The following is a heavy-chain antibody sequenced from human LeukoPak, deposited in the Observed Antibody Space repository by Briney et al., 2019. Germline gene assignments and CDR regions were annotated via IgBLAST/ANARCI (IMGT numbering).Heavy chain of an antibody. CDR2: IRYRGGNK. J-gene: IGHJ4*02. CDR1: GFTFSSFG. V-gene: IGHV3-30*02. Sequence: GGSLRLSCAASGFTFSSFGMHWVRQAPGKGLEWVTFIRYRGGNKYYADSVKGRFTISRDNSENTLCMRMDRPRSEDRAVYYCAKDSTRGYSRSSNKLGFDYWGQGTLVTLCS. CDR3: AKDSTRGYSRSSNKLGFDY. D-gene: IGHD5-12*01.